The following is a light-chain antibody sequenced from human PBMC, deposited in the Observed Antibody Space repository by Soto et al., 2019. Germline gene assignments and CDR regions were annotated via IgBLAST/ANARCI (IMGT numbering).Light chain of an antibody. CDR1: QSVTSSY. V-gene: IGKV3-20*01. CDR3: QQYESTPVT. CDR2: GAS. Sequence: EIVLTQSPGTLSLSPGERATLSCRASQSVTSSYLAWYQQKPGQAPRLVMYGASIRTSGIPDRFSGSGSGTDFTLTISRLEPEDFAVYYCQQYESTPVTFGQGTKVDIK. J-gene: IGKJ1*01.